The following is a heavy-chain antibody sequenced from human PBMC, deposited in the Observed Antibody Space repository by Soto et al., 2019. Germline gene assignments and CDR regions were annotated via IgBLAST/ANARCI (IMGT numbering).Heavy chain of an antibody. CDR2: IIPMFDTP. Sequence: QVQLVQSGAEVKKPGSSVKVSCKASGGTFSSDSFSWVRQAPGQGLEWMGGIIPMFDTPIYAQKFQDRVTITADESTSTASMLLGSLGSGDTAVYYCARSGGLDRDFNYWGQGSLVTVSS. CDR3: ARSGGLDRDFNY. J-gene: IGHJ4*02. D-gene: IGHD1-26*01. V-gene: IGHV1-69*12. CDR1: GGTFSSDS.